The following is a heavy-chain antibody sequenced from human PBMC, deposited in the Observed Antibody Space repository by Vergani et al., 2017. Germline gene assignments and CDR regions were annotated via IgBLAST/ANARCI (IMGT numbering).Heavy chain of an antibody. CDR3: ARGGARGFDY. Sequence: QVQLQESGPGLVKPSETLSLTCTVSGGSISSYYWSWIRQPPGKGLEWIGYIYYSGSTNYNPSLKSRVTISVDTSKNQFSLKLSSVTAADTAVYYCARGGARGFDYWGQGTLVTVSS. V-gene: IGHV4-59*01. CDR1: GGSISSYY. CDR2: IYYSGST. D-gene: IGHD2-15*01. J-gene: IGHJ4*02.